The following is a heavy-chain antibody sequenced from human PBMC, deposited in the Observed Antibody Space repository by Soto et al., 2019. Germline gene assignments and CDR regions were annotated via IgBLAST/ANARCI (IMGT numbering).Heavy chain of an antibody. D-gene: IGHD2-21*02. V-gene: IGHV3-33*01. Sequence: QVQLVESGGGVVQPGRSLRLSCAASGFTFSSYGMHWVRQAPGKGLEWVAVIWYDGSNKYYADSVKGRFTISRDNSKNTLYLQINSLRAEDTAVYYCARGYCGGDCSDYWGQGTLVTVSS. J-gene: IGHJ4*02. CDR1: GFTFSSYG. CDR3: ARGYCGGDCSDY. CDR2: IWYDGSNK.